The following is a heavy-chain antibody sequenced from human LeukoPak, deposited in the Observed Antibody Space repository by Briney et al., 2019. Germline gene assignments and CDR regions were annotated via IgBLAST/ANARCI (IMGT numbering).Heavy chain of an antibody. Sequence: GASVKVSCKASGGTFSSYAISWVRQAPGQGLEWMGGIIPIFGTANYAQKFQGRVTITADESTSTAYMELSSLRSGDTAVYYCARADSDSSSWHFYFDYWGQGTLVTVSS. CDR1: GGTFSSYA. J-gene: IGHJ4*02. D-gene: IGHD6-13*01. CDR2: IIPIFGTA. V-gene: IGHV1-69*01. CDR3: ARADSDSSSWHFYFDY.